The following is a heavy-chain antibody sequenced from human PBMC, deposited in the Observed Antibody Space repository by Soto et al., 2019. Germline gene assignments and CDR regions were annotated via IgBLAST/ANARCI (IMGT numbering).Heavy chain of an antibody. V-gene: IGHV4-4*02. CDR1: GGSISSSNW. CDR3: ARLRSLFGEFYNYYYGMDV. CDR2: IYHSGST. D-gene: IGHD3-10*02. Sequence: SETLSLSCAVSGGSISSSNWWSWVRQPTGKGLEWIGEIYHSGSTNYNPSLKSRVTISVDKSKNQFSLKLSSVTAADTAVYYCARLRSLFGEFYNYYYGMDVWGQGTTVTVSS. J-gene: IGHJ6*02.